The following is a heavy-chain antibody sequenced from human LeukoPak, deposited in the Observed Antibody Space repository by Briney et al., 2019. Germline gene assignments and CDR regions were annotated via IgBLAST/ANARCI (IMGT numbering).Heavy chain of an antibody. D-gene: IGHD3-10*01. CDR3: ARDRSYGSGSLDIDY. CDR1: GFTLSSYW. Sequence: GGALRLSCAASGFTLSSYWMSWVREAPGEGLEWVAHIKQDGGEKYYVDSVKGRFTISRDNAKNSLYLQMNSLRVEDTAVYYCARDRSYGSGSLDIDYWGQGTLVTVSS. J-gene: IGHJ4*02. V-gene: IGHV3-7*01. CDR2: IKQDGGEK.